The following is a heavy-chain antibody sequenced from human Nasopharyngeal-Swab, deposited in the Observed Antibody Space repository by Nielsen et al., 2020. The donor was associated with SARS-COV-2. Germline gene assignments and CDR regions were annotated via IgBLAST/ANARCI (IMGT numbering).Heavy chain of an antibody. D-gene: IGHD3-16*01. Sequence: RQAPGKGLEWIGEINHSGSTNYNPSLKSRVTISVDTSKNQFPLKLSSVTAADTAVYYCARVTGDRDVWGQGTTVTVSS. CDR2: INHSGST. CDR3: ARVTGDRDV. J-gene: IGHJ6*02. V-gene: IGHV4-34*01.